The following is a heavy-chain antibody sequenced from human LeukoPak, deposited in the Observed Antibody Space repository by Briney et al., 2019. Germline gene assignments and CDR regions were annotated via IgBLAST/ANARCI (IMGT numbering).Heavy chain of an antibody. D-gene: IGHD2-8*01. Sequence: SVKVSCKASGGTFSSYAISWVRQAPGQGLEWMGGIIPIFGTANYAQKFQGRVTITADESTSTAYMELSSLRSGDTAVYYCARVFRPFYGMDVWGQGTTVTASS. V-gene: IGHV1-69*13. J-gene: IGHJ6*02. CDR1: GGTFSSYA. CDR3: ARVFRPFYGMDV. CDR2: IIPIFGTA.